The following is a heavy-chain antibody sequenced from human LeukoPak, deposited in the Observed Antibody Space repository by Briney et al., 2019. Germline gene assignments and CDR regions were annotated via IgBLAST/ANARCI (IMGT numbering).Heavy chain of an antibody. D-gene: IGHD2-2*02. CDR1: GGTFSSYA. Sequence: SVKVSCTASGGTFSSYAISWVRQAPGQGLEWMGRIIPILGIANYAQKFQGRVTITADKSTSTAYMELSSRRSEDTAVYYCARAGADIVVVPAAIGASDYWGQGTLVTVSS. V-gene: IGHV1-69*04. J-gene: IGHJ4*02. CDR3: ARAGADIVVVPAAIGASDY. CDR2: IIPILGIA.